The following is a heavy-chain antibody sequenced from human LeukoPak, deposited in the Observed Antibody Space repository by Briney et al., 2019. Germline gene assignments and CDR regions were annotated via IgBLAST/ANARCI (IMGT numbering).Heavy chain of an antibody. D-gene: IGHD6-6*01. CDR3: ARDWGVSARPGYMDV. CDR2: IYTSGST. CDR1: GGSISSYY. V-gene: IGHV4-4*07. Sequence: SETLSLTCTVSGGSISSYYWSWIRQPAGKGLEWIGRIYTSGSTNYNPSLKSRVTMSVDTSKNQFSLRLSSVTAADTAVYYCARDWGVSARPGYMDVWGKETTVTVSS. J-gene: IGHJ6*03.